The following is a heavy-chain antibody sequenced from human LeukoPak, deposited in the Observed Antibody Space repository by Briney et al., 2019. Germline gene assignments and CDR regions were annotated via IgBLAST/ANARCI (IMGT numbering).Heavy chain of an antibody. CDR3: ATEGGY. Sequence: GGSLRLSCAVSGFTFDDYAMHWVRQAPGKGLEWVSGISWNSGSIGYADSVKGRFTISRDNAKNSLYLQMNSLRPEDMALYYCATEGGYWGQGTLVTVSS. CDR1: GFTFDDYA. D-gene: IGHD3-16*01. CDR2: ISWNSGSI. J-gene: IGHJ4*02. V-gene: IGHV3-9*03.